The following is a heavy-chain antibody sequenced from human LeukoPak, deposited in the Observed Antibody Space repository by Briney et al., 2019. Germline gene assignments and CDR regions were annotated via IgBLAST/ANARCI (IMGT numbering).Heavy chain of an antibody. CDR2: INHSGST. V-gene: IGHV4-34*01. D-gene: IGHD5-18*01. Sequence: PSETLSLTCAVYGGSFSGYYWSWIRQPPGKGLEWIGEINHSGSTNYNPSLKSRVTISVDTSKNQFSLKLSSVTAADTAVYYCARLGDTAMALYYFDYWGQGTLVTVSS. CDR1: GGSFSGYY. CDR3: ARLGDTAMALYYFDY. J-gene: IGHJ4*02.